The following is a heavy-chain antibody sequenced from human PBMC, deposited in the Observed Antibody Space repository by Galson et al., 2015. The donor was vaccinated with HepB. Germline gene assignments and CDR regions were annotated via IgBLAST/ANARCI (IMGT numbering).Heavy chain of an antibody. Sequence: SLRLSCATSGFTFSNYWMNWVRQTPGKGLEWVANIRQDGSEKYFVDSVKGRFTISRDNAENSLYLQMNNLRAEDTAVYYCARGASISGWCLNYWGQGTLVTVSS. J-gene: IGHJ4*02. V-gene: IGHV3-7*05. CDR2: IRQDGSEK. D-gene: IGHD6-19*01. CDR3: ARGASISGWCLNY. CDR1: GFTFSNYW.